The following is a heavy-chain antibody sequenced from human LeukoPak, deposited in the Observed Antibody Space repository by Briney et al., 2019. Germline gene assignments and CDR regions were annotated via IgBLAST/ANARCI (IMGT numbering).Heavy chain of an antibody. CDR1: GGSISSSSYY. D-gene: IGHD1-26*01. CDR3: ARSPSNPRIGGGDY. V-gene: IGHV4-39*01. CDR2: IYYSGST. J-gene: IGHJ4*02. Sequence: PSETLSLTCTVSGGSISSSSYYWGWIRQPPGKGLEWIGSIYYSGSTYYNPSLKSRVTISVDTSKNQFSLKLSSVTAADTAVYYCARSPSNPRIGGGDYWGQGTLVTVSS.